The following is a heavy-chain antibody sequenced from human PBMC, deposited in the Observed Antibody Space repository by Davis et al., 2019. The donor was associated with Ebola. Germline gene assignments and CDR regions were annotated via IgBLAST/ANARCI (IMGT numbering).Heavy chain of an antibody. Sequence: KVSCKGSGYSFTSYWIGWVRQMLGKGLEWMGIIYPGDSDTRYSPSFQGQVIISADKSISTAYLQWSSLKASDTAMYYCARQPIYSSSWMFDYWGQGTLVTVSS. CDR2: IYPGDSDT. V-gene: IGHV5-51*01. J-gene: IGHJ4*02. D-gene: IGHD6-13*01. CDR3: ARQPIYSSSWMFDY. CDR1: GYSFTSYW.